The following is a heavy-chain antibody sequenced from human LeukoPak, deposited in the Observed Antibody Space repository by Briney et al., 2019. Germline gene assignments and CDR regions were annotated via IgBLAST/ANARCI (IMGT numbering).Heavy chain of an antibody. CDR1: GGTFSSYA. V-gene: IGHV1-69*04. CDR3: ARASSSSWPEYFQH. Sequence: AASVKVSCKASGGTFSSYAISWVRQAPGQGLEWMGRIIPILGIANYAQKFQGRVTITADKSTSTAYMELSSLRSEDTAVYYCARASSSSWPEYFQHWGQGTLVTVSS. J-gene: IGHJ1*01. D-gene: IGHD6-13*01. CDR2: IIPILGIA.